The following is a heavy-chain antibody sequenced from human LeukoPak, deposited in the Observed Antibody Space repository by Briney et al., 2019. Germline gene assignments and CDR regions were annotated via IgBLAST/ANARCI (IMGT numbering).Heavy chain of an antibody. CDR1: GFTFSSYA. D-gene: IGHD5-18*01. J-gene: IGHJ4*02. V-gene: IGHV3-30-3*01. CDR3: ARGIQLWSDLDY. Sequence: GGSLRLSCVASGFTFSSYAMHWVRQAPGKGLEWVAVISYDGSNKYYADSVKGRFTISRDNSKNTLYLQMNSLRAEDTAVYYCARGIQLWSDLDYWGQGTLVTVSS. CDR2: ISYDGSNK.